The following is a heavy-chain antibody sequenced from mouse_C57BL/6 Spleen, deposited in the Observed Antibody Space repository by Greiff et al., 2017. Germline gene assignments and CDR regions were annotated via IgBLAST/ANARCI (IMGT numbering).Heavy chain of an antibody. CDR2: IDPENGDT. J-gene: IGHJ3*01. V-gene: IGHV14-4*01. CDR3: TPSSSFAY. CDR1: GFNIKDDY. D-gene: IGHD1-1*01. Sequence: EVQLQQSGAELVRPGASVKLSCTASGFNIKDDYMHWVKQRPEQGLEWIGWIDPENGDTEYASKFQGKATITADTSSNTAYLQLSSLTSEDTAVYYCTPSSSFAYWGQGTLVTVSA.